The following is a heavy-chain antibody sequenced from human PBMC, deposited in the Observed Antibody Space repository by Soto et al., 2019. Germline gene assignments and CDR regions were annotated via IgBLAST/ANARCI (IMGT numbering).Heavy chain of an antibody. CDR3: ASDSSGYYYGIVDY. V-gene: IGHV1-69*13. CDR1: GGTFSSYA. Sequence: SVKVSCKASGGTFSSYAISWARQAPGQGLEWMGGIIPIFGTANYAQKFQGRVTITADESTSTAYMELSSLRSEDTAVYYCASDSSGYYYGIVDYWGQGTLVTVSS. D-gene: IGHD3-22*01. J-gene: IGHJ4*02. CDR2: IIPIFGTA.